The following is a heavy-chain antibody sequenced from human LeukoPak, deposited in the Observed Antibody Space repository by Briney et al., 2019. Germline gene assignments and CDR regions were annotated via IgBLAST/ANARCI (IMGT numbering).Heavy chain of an antibody. CDR2: IYSGGTT. CDR3: AGAGIFSTAGRLNYYYYYMDV. J-gene: IGHJ6*03. D-gene: IGHD6-6*01. V-gene: IGHV3-53*05. CDR1: GFTVSSNY. Sequence: GGSLRLSCAASGFTVSSNYMSWVRQAPGKGLEWVSIIYSGGTTYYADSVKGRFTISRDNSKNTLYLQMNSLRAEDTAVYYCAGAGIFSTAGRLNYYYYYMDVWGKGTTVTVSS.